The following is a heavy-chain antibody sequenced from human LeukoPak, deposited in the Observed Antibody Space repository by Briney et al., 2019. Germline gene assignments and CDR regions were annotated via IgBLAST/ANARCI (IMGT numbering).Heavy chain of an antibody. CDR2: IYTSGCT. CDR3: AREVGYCSGGSCPTGMDV. V-gene: IGHV4-61*02. D-gene: IGHD2-15*01. CDR1: GGSISSGSYY. J-gene: IGHJ6*02. Sequence: PSQTLSLTCTVSGGSISSGSYYWSWIRQPAGKGLEWIGRIYTSGCTNYNPSLKSRVTISVDTSKNQFSLKLSSVTAADTAVYYCAREVGYCSGGSCPTGMDVWGQGTTVTVSS.